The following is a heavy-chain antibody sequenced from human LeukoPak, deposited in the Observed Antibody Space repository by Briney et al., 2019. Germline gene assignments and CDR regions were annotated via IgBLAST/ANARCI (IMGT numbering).Heavy chain of an antibody. Sequence: GVLVKVSCKASGYTFTGYYMHWVRQAPGQGLEWMGRINPNSGGTNYAQKFQGRVTMTRDTSISTAYMELSRLRSDDTAVYYCARAHYDILTGYYPNYFDYWGQGTLVTVSS. CDR1: GYTFTGYY. CDR2: INPNSGGT. D-gene: IGHD3-9*01. V-gene: IGHV1-2*06. J-gene: IGHJ4*02. CDR3: ARAHYDILTGYYPNYFDY.